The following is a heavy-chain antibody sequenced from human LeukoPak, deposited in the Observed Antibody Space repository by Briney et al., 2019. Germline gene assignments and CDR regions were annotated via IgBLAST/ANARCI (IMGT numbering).Heavy chain of an antibody. CDR2: IYYSGST. V-gene: IGHV4-59*01. Sequence: SETLSLTCTVSGGSISSYYWSWIRQPPGKGLEWIGYIYYSGSTNYDPSLKSRVTISVDTSKNQFSLKLSSVTAADTAVYYCARDLLGMDVWGQGTTVTVSS. CDR1: GGSISSYY. CDR3: ARDLLGMDV. J-gene: IGHJ6*02.